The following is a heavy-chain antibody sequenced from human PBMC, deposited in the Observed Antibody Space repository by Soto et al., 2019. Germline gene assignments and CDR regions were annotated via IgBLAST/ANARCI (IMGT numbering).Heavy chain of an antibody. CDR2: IYYSGST. Sequence: LSETLSLTCTVSGGSISSSGYYWGWIRQPPGKGLEWIGNIYYSGSTYYNPSLKSRVTISIDTSKNQFSLKLSSVTAADTAVYYCARDLWGYCGTDCYPLDVWGQGTTVTVSS. CDR1: GGSISSSGYY. D-gene: IGHD2-21*02. V-gene: IGHV4-39*02. CDR3: ARDLWGYCGTDCYPLDV. J-gene: IGHJ6*02.